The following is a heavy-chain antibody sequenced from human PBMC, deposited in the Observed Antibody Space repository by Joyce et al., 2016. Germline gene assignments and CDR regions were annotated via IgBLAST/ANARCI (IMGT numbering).Heavy chain of an antibody. J-gene: IGHJ4*02. D-gene: IGHD3-10*01. CDR3: AKGGNSALRGVIPFFDF. CDR1: GFTFRTYA. V-gene: IGHV3-23*01. Sequence: EVQLLESGGGLVQPGGSLRLSCGASGFTFRTYAMSWVRQAPVKGLEWVSTIRGTTGGPDYADSVKGRFTVSRDNSSNTLYLQMNSLRAEDTAIYYCAKGGNSALRGVIPFFDFWGQGVLVTVSS. CDR2: IRGTTGGP.